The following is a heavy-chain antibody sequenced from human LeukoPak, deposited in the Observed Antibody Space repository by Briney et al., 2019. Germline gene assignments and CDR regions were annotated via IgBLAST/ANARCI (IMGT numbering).Heavy chain of an antibody. V-gene: IGHV3-30*02. J-gene: IGHJ6*03. CDR3: AKDNRPGYYYYMDV. CDR2: IRYDGSNK. Sequence: GGSLRLSCAASGITFSNFWMNWVRQAPGKGLEWVAFIRYDGSNKYYADSVKGRFTISRDNSKNTLYLQMNSLRAEDTAVYYCAKDNRPGYYYYMDVWGKGTTVTISS. CDR1: GITFSNFW. D-gene: IGHD6-6*01.